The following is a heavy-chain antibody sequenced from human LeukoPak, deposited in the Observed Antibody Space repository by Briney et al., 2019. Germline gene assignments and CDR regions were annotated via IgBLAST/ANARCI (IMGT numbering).Heavy chain of an antibody. Sequence: GGSLRLSCAASGFTFSSYGMHWVRQAPGKGLEWVAVIWYDGSNKYYADSVKGRFTISRDNSKNTLYLQMNSLRAEDTAVYYCARDLSWGWLRPTGGMDVWGQGTTVTVSS. J-gene: IGHJ6*02. V-gene: IGHV3-33*01. CDR3: ARDLSWGWLRPTGGMDV. CDR2: IWYDGSNK. D-gene: IGHD5-12*01. CDR1: GFTFSSYG.